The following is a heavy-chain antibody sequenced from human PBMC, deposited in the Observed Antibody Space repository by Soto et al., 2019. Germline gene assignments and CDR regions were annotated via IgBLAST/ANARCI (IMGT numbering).Heavy chain of an antibody. D-gene: IGHD3-22*01. J-gene: IGHJ4*02. CDR3: AREGASSGRNFDY. CDR1: GFTFSSYG. CDR2: IWYDGSNK. Sequence: QVQLVESGGGVVQPGRSLRLSCAASGFTFSSYGMHWVRQAPGMGLEWVAVIWYDGSNKYYADSVKGRFTISRDNSKNTLYLQMNSLRAEDTAVYYCAREGASSGRNFDYWGQRTLVTVSS. V-gene: IGHV3-33*01.